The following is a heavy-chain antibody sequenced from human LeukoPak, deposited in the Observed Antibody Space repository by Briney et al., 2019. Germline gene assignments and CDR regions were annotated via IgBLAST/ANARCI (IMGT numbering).Heavy chain of an antibody. CDR3: AKGYFGSGSYYNPYFDY. J-gene: IGHJ4*02. V-gene: IGHV3-23*01. Sequence: GGSLRLSCVASGFTFKSYAVNWVRQAPGKGLEWVSGITNGGTAHYGDSVKGRFTISRDNSKSTLYLQMNTLSAEDTAVYYRAKGYFGSGSYYNPYFDYWGQGTLVTVSS. D-gene: IGHD3-10*01. CDR2: ITNGGTA. CDR1: GFTFKSYA.